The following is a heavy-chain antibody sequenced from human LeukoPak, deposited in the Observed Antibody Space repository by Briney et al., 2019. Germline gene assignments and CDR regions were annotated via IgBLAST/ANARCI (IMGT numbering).Heavy chain of an antibody. Sequence: ASVKVSCKALGYTFTTYYIHWVRQAPGQGLEWMGVINPGGGAVSAQMFQDRLTMTADTSASTLFMELSSLTSEDTAIYYCARSFGSSSWYFSVGYWXQGTLVTVSS. V-gene: IGHV1-46*01. CDR2: INPGGGA. D-gene: IGHD6-13*01. CDR1: GYTFTTYY. J-gene: IGHJ4*02. CDR3: ARSFGSSSWYFSVGY.